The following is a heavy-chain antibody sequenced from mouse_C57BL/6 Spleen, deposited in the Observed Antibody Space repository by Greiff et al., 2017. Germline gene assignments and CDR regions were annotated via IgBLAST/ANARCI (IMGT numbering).Heavy chain of an antibody. CDR2: IDPANGNT. CDR1: GFNIKNTY. CDR3: ARESYDYEGDWYFDV. J-gene: IGHJ1*03. V-gene: IGHV14-3*01. Sequence: VQLKESVAELVRPGASVTLSCTASGFNIKNTYMHWVKQRPEQGLEWIGRIDPANGNTTYAPKFQGKATITADTSSNTAYLQLSSLTSEDTAIYYCARESYDYEGDWYFDVWGTGTTVTVSS. D-gene: IGHD2-4*01.